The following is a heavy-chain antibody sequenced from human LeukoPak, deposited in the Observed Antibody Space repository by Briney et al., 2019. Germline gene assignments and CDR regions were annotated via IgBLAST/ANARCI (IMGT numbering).Heavy chain of an antibody. CDR1: GYTFTSYD. V-gene: IGHV1-8*01. CDR3: ARAVTAGDLDYGDYEVLY. CDR2: MNPNSGNT. D-gene: IGHD4-17*01. Sequence: EASVKVSCKASGYTFTSYDINWVRQATGQGLEWMGWMNPNSGNTGYAQKFQGRVTMTRNTSISTAYMELSSLRSEDTAVYYCARAVTAGDLDYGDYEVLYWGQGTLVTVSS. J-gene: IGHJ4*02.